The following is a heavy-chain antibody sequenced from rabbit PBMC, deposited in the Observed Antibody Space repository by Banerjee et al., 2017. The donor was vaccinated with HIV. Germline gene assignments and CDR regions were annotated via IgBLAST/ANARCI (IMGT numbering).Heavy chain of an antibody. V-gene: IGHV1S40*01. CDR2: IYAGSSGST. Sequence: QSLEESGGDLVKPGASLTLTCTASGFSFSSSYWICWVRQAPGKGLEWIACIYAGSSGSTYYASWAKGRFTISSASSTTVTLQMTSLTAADTATYFCARIYVGYNGYDYGNLWGPGTLVTVS. CDR1: GFSFSSSYW. J-gene: IGHJ4*01. D-gene: IGHD6-1*01. CDR3: ARIYVGYNGYDYGNL.